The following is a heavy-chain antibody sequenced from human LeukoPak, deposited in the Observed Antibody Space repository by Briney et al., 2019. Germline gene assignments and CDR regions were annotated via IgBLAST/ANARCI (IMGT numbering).Heavy chain of an antibody. CDR1: GFTFSGYC. D-gene: IGHD6-19*01. V-gene: IGHV3-30*18. CDR2: ISYDGSTK. CDR3: AKDKGAGRYYYYGMDV. Sequence: RTGGSLRLSCAASGFTFSGYCMRWVRQAPGKGLEWVADISYDGSTKYYADSVKGRFTISRDNSKNTLYLQMNSLRAEDTAVYYCAKDKGAGRYYYYGMDVWGQGTTVTVSS. J-gene: IGHJ6*02.